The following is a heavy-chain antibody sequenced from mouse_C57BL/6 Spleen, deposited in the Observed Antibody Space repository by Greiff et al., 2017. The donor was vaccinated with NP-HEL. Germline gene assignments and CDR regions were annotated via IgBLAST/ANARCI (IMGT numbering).Heavy chain of an antibody. CDR2: ILPGSGST. D-gene: IGHD1-1*01. CDR1: GYAFTGYW. V-gene: IGHV1-9*01. CDR3: ASRDYGSSYPSWFAY. J-gene: IGHJ3*01. Sequence: VQLQESGAELVKPGASVKLSCKASGYAFTGYWIEWVKQRPGHGLEWIGEILPGSGSTNYNEKFKGKATFTADKSSNTAYMQLSSLTTEDSAIYDGASRDYGSSYPSWFAYWGQGTLVT.